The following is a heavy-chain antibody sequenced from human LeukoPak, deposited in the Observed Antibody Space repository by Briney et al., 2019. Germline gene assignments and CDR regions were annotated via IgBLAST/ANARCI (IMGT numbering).Heavy chain of an antibody. J-gene: IGHJ1*01. CDR1: GFTFSTYS. Sequence: PGGSLRLSCAASGFTFSTYSMNWVRQAPGKGLEWVSYITSSSSTIYYADSVKGRFTISRDNSKNTLYLQMNSLRAEDTAVYYCARDLGYYYDSSGYRGDFQHWGQGTLVTVSS. CDR2: ITSSSSTI. D-gene: IGHD3-22*01. V-gene: IGHV3-48*01. CDR3: ARDLGYYYDSSGYRGDFQH.